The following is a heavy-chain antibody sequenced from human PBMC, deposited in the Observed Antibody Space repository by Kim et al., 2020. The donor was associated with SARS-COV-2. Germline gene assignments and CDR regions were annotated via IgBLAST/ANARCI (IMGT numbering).Heavy chain of an antibody. V-gene: IGHV4-38-2*01. CDR1: GYSISSGYY. D-gene: IGHD6-19*01. CDR2: IYHSGNI. CDR3: ARNREYISVWVADAFA. J-gene: IGHJ3*02. Sequence: SETLSLTCGVSGYSISSGYYWGWIRQSPGKALEYIGSIYHSGNIHYSPSLKGRVTISVDSSQNQLSLSLASVTAADTAVYYCARNREYISVWVADAFA.